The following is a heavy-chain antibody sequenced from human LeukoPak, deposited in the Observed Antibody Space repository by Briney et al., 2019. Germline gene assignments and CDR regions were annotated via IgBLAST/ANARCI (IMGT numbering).Heavy chain of an antibody. CDR2: MNPNSGNT. Sequence: GASVKVSCKASGYTSTSYDINWVRQATGQGLEWMGWMNPNSGNTGYAQKFQGRVTITRNTSISTAYMELSSLRSEDTAVYYCARGGYSHKYYYYYMDVWGKGTTVTVSS. V-gene: IGHV1-8*03. CDR3: ARGGYSHKYYYYYMDV. D-gene: IGHD5-18*01. CDR1: GYTSTSYD. J-gene: IGHJ6*03.